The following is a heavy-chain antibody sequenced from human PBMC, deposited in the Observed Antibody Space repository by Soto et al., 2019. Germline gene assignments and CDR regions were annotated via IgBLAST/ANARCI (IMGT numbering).Heavy chain of an antibody. J-gene: IGHJ6*02. CDR1: GGSVSSGSYY. V-gene: IGHV4-61*01. D-gene: IGHD3-10*02. Sequence: PSETLSLTCTVSGGSVSSGSYYWSWIRQPPGKGLEWIGYIYYSGSTNYNPSLKSRVTISVDTSKNQFSLKLSSVTAADTAVYYCARDLSGVPGPYYYGMDVWGQGTTVTVSS. CDR3: ARDLSGVPGPYYYGMDV. CDR2: IYYSGST.